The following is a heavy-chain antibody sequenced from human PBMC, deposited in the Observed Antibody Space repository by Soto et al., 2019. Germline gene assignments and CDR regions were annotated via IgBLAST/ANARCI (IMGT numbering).Heavy chain of an antibody. CDR2: IYSSENT. CDR1: GGSVSSSSYS. CDR3: SIFNGYCISTNCHGYYGMDV. Sequence: SETLSLTCTVSGGSVSSSSYSWGWIRQSPGKGLEWIGTIYSSENTYYNPSLLSRVTISVDTSKNEFSLRLSSVTAADKAVYNFSIFNGYCISTNCHGYYGMDVWGQGTTVTVSS. V-gene: IGHV4-39*01. J-gene: IGHJ6*02. D-gene: IGHD2-2*03.